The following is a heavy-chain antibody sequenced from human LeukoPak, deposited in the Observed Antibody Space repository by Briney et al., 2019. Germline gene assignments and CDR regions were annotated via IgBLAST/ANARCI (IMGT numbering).Heavy chain of an antibody. CDR1: GFNFGDHA. Sequence: GGSLRLSCTASGFNFGDHAMSWVRRAPGKGLEGVGFIRSKAYRGTTEYAASVTGRFTISRDDSKSIAFLQMNSLKTEDTALYYCTRGPIQLWIHNAMDVWGQGTTVTVSS. CDR3: TRGPIQLWIHNAMDV. CDR2: IRSKAYRGTT. D-gene: IGHD5-18*01. V-gene: IGHV3-49*04. J-gene: IGHJ6*02.